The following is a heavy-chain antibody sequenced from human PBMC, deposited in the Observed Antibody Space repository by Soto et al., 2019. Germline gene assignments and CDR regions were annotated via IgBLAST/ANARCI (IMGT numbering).Heavy chain of an antibody. CDR2: ISYDGSNK. V-gene: IGHV3-30*18. CDR1: GFTFSSYG. CDR3: AKGLVVPAAAHYYYYGMDV. D-gene: IGHD2-2*01. Sequence: GGSLRLSCAASGFTFSSYGMHWVRKAPGKGLEWVAVISYDGSNKYYADSVKGRFTISRDNSKNTLYLQMNRLRAEDTAVYYCAKGLVVPAAAHYYYYGMDVWGQGTTVTVSS. J-gene: IGHJ6*02.